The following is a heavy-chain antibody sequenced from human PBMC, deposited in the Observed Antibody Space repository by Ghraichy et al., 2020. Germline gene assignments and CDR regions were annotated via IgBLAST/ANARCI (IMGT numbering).Heavy chain of an antibody. CDR3: ARALGYSYGYGDYYYGMDV. CDR2: INHSGST. CDR1: GGSFSGYY. J-gene: IGHJ6*02. D-gene: IGHD5-18*01. V-gene: IGHV4-34*01. Sequence: SETLSLTCAVYGGSFSGYYWSWIRQPPGKGLEWIGEINHSGSTNYNPSLKSRVTISVDTSKNQFSLKLSSVTAADTAVYYCARALGYSYGYGDYYYGMDVWGQGTTVTVSS.